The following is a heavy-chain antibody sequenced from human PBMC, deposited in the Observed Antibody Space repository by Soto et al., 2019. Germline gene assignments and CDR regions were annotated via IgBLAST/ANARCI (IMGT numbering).Heavy chain of an antibody. V-gene: IGHV3-23*01. CDR2: ISGGGGGT. J-gene: IGHJ4*02. D-gene: IGHD2-2*01. Sequence: EVQLLESGGGLVQPGGSLRLSCAASGFTFSSYAMSWVRQAPGKGLEWVSAISGGGGGTYYADSVKGRFTISRDNSKNTLYLQMNSLRAEDTAVYYCAKGPQYCSSTSCPPDYWGQGTVVTVSS. CDR3: AKGPQYCSSTSCPPDY. CDR1: GFTFSSYA.